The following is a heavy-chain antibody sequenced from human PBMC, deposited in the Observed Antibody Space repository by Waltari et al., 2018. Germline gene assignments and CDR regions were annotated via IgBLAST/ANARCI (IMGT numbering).Heavy chain of an antibody. V-gene: IGHV1-46*01. J-gene: IGHJ5*02. CDR1: GYTFTSYY. D-gene: IGHD2-2*01. CDR2: INPSGGSK. Sequence: QVQLVQSGAEVKKPGASVKVSCKASGYTFTSYYMHWVRQAPGQGLEWMGIINPSGGSKSYGQKFQGRVTMTRDTSTSTVYMELSSLRSEDTAVYYCARDNGVVVPAGGNWFDPWGQGTLVTVSS. CDR3: ARDNGVVVPAGGNWFDP.